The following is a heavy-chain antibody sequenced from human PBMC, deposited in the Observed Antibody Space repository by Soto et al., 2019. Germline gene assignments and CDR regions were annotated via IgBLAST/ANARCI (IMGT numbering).Heavy chain of an antibody. CDR2: INHSGST. V-gene: IGHV4-34*01. Sequence: QVQLQQWGAGLLKPSETLSLTCAVYGGSFSGYYWSWIRQPPGKGLEWIGEINHSGSTNYNPSLKRRVTISVDTSKNQFSLKLSSVTAADTAVYYCARGLPVSVVVAATPLFDYWGQGTLVTVSS. CDR1: GGSFSGYY. CDR3: ARGLPVSVVVAATPLFDY. D-gene: IGHD2-15*01. J-gene: IGHJ4*02.